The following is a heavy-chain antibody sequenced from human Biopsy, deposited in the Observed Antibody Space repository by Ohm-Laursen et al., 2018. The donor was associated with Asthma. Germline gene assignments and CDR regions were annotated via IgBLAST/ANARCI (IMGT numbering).Heavy chain of an antibody. Sequence: SLRLSCAAPGFTFDDYAMHWVRQAPGKGLEWVSGISWNSGSIIYADSVKGRFTISRDNAKRSLYLQMDSLRGDDTAVYYCSRDFTIGSGSPFHFWGRGTLVTVSS. D-gene: IGHD3-10*01. J-gene: IGHJ4*02. CDR3: SRDFTIGSGSPFHF. CDR1: GFTFDDYA. CDR2: ISWNSGSI. V-gene: IGHV3-9*01.